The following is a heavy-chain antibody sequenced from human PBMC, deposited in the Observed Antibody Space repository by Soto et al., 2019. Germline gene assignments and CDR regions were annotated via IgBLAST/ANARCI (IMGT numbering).Heavy chain of an antibody. D-gene: IGHD5-12*01. Sequence: PGESLKISCKGSGYSFTSYWIGWVRQMHGKGLEWMGVIYPGDSDTRYSPSFQGQVTISADKSISTAYLQWSSLKASDTAMYYCASQEMATKNVDAFDIWGQGTMVTVSS. V-gene: IGHV5-51*01. CDR2: IYPGDSDT. CDR1: GYSFTSYW. CDR3: ASQEMATKNVDAFDI. J-gene: IGHJ3*02.